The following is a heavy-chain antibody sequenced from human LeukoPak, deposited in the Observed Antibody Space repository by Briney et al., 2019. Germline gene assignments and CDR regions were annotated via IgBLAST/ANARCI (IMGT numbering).Heavy chain of an antibody. CDR3: AREGRLGYCSSTSCYNFDY. J-gene: IGHJ4*02. V-gene: IGHV1-46*01. Sequence: ASVKVSCKAFGYTFTSNYMHWVRQAPGQGPEWMGVISPSGGSTTYAQKFQGRVTLTRDMSTSTDYLELSSLRSEDTAVYYCAREGRLGYCSSTSCYNFDYWGQGTLVTVSS. CDR2: ISPSGGST. D-gene: IGHD2-2*01. CDR1: GYTFTSNY.